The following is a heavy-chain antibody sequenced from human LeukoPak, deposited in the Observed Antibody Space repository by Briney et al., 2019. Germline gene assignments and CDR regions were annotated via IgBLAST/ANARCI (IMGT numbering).Heavy chain of an antibody. J-gene: IGHJ4*02. D-gene: IGHD6-6*01. V-gene: IGHV4-4*07. Sequence: PSETLSFTCAVSGASITSFHWTWFRQPAGRGLEWIGLIYTSGSTLYNPSLQSRVAMSVDVTKNQLSLKLSYVTAADAATYYCARKDGDYWGQGTLVTVSS. CDR1: GASITSFH. CDR3: ARKDGDY. CDR2: IYTSGST.